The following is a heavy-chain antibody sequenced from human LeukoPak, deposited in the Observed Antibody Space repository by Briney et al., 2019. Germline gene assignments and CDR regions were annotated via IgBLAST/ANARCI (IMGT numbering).Heavy chain of an antibody. D-gene: IGHD3-22*01. CDR1: GGTFSSYA. CDR3: ARDAYYDSSGHFDY. CDR2: IIPIFGTA. J-gene: IGHJ4*02. V-gene: IGHV1-69*05. Sequence: SVKVSCKASGGTFSSYAISWVRQAPGQGLEWMGGIIPIFGTADYAQKFQGRVTVTTDESTSTAYMELNSLRSEDTAVYYCARDAYYDSSGHFDYWGQGTLVTVSS.